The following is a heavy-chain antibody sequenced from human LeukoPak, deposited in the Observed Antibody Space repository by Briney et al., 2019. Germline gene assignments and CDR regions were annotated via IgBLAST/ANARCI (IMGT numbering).Heavy chain of an antibody. CDR1: GGSISSGSHY. CDR2: IYYSGNT. CDR3: ARHGGNYGSGNYAYIDF. J-gene: IGHJ4*02. Sequence: SETLSLTCTVSGGSISSGSHYWGWIRQPPGKGLEWIGSIYYSGNTFYNPSLKSPVTMSVDTTKNQFSLNLISVTAADTAVYYCARHGGNYGSGNYAYIDFWGQGSLVTVSS. V-gene: IGHV4-39*01. D-gene: IGHD3-10*01.